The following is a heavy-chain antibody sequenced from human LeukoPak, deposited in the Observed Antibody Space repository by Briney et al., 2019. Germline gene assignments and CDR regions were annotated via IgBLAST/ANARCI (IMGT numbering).Heavy chain of an antibody. Sequence: GGSLRLSCAASGFTFSSYSMNWVRQAPGKGLEWVSSISSSSSYIYYADSVKGRFTISRDNAKNSLYLQMNGLRAEDTAVYYCAREGITGTRAFDIWGQGTMVTVSS. CDR1: GFTFSSYS. V-gene: IGHV3-21*01. D-gene: IGHD1-20*01. J-gene: IGHJ3*02. CDR2: ISSSSSYI. CDR3: AREGITGTRAFDI.